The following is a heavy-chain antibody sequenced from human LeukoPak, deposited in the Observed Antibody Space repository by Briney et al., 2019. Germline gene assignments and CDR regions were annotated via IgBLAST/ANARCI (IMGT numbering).Heavy chain of an antibody. D-gene: IGHD3-3*01. CDR3: TRDANDFSPRYYFDY. CDR1: GFTFSNYA. Sequence: GGSLRLSCAASGFTFSNYAMHWVRQAPGKGLEWVAIISYDGTKQFYADSVKGRFTISRDDSGNTLYLQMNSLRPEDTAVYYCTRDANDFSPRYYFDYWGQGTLVTVSS. CDR2: ISYDGTKQ. J-gene: IGHJ4*02. V-gene: IGHV3-30*04.